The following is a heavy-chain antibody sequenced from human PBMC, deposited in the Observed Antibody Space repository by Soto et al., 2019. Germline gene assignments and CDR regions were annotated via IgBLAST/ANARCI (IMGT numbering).Heavy chain of an antibody. D-gene: IGHD6-19*01. CDR1: GFTFSSYA. Sequence: EVQLLESGGGLVQPGGSLRLSCAASGFTFSSYAMNWVRQAPGKGLEWVSVISGSGSSTYYADSVKGRFTISRDNSKNTLHLQMHRMRAEDTAVYYCASRSSGWYFDYWGQGTLVTVSS. V-gene: IGHV3-23*01. CDR2: ISGSGSST. J-gene: IGHJ4*02. CDR3: ASRSSGWYFDY.